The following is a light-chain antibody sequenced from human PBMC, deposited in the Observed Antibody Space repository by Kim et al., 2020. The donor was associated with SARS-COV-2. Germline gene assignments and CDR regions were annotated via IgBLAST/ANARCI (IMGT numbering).Light chain of an antibody. CDR3: QHYNGYPIS. J-gene: IGKJ4*01. V-gene: IGKV1-5*03. CDR1: QSISNW. CDR2: NAS. Sequence: SSVGDRVSITCRASQSISNWLASYQQRPGQAPKYLIYNASTLESGVPSRFSGSGSGTEFTLTISSLQPDDFATYYCQHYNGYPISFGGGTKVDIK.